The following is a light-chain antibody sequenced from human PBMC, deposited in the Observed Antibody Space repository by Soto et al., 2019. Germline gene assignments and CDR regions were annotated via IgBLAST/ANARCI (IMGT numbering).Light chain of an antibody. V-gene: IGKV3-20*01. Sequence: EIVLKQSPGTLSLPPGGRATLSCRASPIVSATYLAWYQQRPGRAPRLRIYGASTRAPGIPDRFSRSGSGTDFTLTISRLPPEEFEVYYWQHYGSSPMYTFVQGTKVENK. CDR2: GAS. J-gene: IGKJ2*01. CDR3: QHYGSSPMYT. CDR1: PIVSATY.